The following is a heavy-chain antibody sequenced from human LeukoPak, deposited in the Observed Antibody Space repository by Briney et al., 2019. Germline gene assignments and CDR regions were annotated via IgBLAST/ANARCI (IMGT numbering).Heavy chain of an antibody. D-gene: IGHD2-2*01. CDR3: ARVLRYCSSTSCYCWFDP. Sequence: ASVKVSCKASGYTFTGYGISWVRQAPGQGLEWMGWISAYNGNTNYAQKLQGRVTMTTDTSTSTAYMELRSLRSDDTAVYYCARVLRYCSSTSCYCWFDPWGQGTLVTVSS. J-gene: IGHJ5*02. CDR2: ISAYNGNT. V-gene: IGHV1-18*01. CDR1: GYTFTGYG.